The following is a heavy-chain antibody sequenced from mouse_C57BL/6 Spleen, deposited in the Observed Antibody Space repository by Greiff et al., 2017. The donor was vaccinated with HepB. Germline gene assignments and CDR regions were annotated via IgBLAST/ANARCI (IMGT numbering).Heavy chain of an antibody. Sequence: DVQLQESGPGLVKPSQSLSLTCSVTGYSITSGYYWNWIRQFPGNKLEWMGYISYDGSNNYNPSLKNRISITRDTSKNQFFLKLNSVTTEDTATYYCARVDDYDDAGLDYWGQGTTLTVSS. CDR1: GYSITSGYY. D-gene: IGHD2-4*01. CDR2: ISYDGSN. J-gene: IGHJ2*01. V-gene: IGHV3-6*01. CDR3: ARVDDYDDAGLDY.